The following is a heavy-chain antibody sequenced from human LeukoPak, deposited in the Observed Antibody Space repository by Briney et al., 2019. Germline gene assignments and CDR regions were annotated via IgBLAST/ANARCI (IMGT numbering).Heavy chain of an antibody. CDR2: IYYSGST. V-gene: IGHV4-59*01. CDR3: ARKARSSLLFDY. J-gene: IGHJ4*02. CDR1: GGSISSYY. Sequence: TSETLALTCTVSGGSISSYYWSWIRQPPGKGLEWIGYIYYSGSTNYNPSLKSRVTISVDTSKNQFFLKLSSVTAADTAVYYCARKARSSLLFDYWGQGTLVTVSS. D-gene: IGHD3-10*01.